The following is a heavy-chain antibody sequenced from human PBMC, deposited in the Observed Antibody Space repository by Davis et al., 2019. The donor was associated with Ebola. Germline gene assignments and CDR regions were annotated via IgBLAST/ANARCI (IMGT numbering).Heavy chain of an antibody. J-gene: IGHJ4*02. CDR3: ARVRKWFGESRYYFDY. CDR1: GFTFSSYA. V-gene: IGHV3-23*01. D-gene: IGHD3-10*01. CDR2: ISGSGGST. Sequence: PGGSLRLSCAASGFTFSSYAMSWVRQAPGKGLEWVSAISGSGGSTYYADSVKGRFTISRDNAKNTLYLQMNSLRAEDTAVYYCARVRKWFGESRYYFDYWDQGTLVTVSS.